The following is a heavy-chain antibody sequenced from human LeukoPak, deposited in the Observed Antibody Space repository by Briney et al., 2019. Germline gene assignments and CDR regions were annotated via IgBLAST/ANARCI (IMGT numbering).Heavy chain of an antibody. CDR1: GFTVSSSY. D-gene: IGHD3-22*01. J-gene: IGHJ4*02. Sequence: PGGSLRLSCAASGFTVSSSYISWVRQAPGKGLEWVSVIYTSGNTYYADSVKGRFTISRDNSKNTLYLQMNSLRAEDTAVYYCARAPFYFDSSNYPYFGYWGQGTLVTVSS. CDR3: ARAPFYFDSSNYPYFGY. V-gene: IGHV3-53*01. CDR2: IYTSGNT.